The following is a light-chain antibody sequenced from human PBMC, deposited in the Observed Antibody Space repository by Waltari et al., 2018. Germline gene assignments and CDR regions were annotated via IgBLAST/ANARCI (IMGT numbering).Light chain of an antibody. V-gene: IGKV1-33*01. J-gene: IGKJ4*01. Sequence: DIQMTQSPSSLSASVGDRVTITCQASQDIGNFLNWYQKKPGKAPKLLIYAASSLETGVPSRFSGSGSGTDFTFTIISLQPEDIATYYCQQYENTLFTFGGGTKVEIK. CDR1: QDIGNF. CDR2: AAS. CDR3: QQYENTLFT.